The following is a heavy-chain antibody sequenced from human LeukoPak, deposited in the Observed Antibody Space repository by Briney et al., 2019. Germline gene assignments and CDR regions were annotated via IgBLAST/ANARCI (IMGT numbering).Heavy chain of an antibody. V-gene: IGHV3-15*01. CDR2: IKRKADGGTT. Sequence: PGGSLRLSCAASGFTFSNAWTNWVRQALGKGLEWVGRIKRKADGGTTEYATPVKGRFTISRDDSKNTLSLEIHSLKTEDTAVYYCTTGGYLDDWGQGTLVTVSS. CDR3: TTGGYLDD. J-gene: IGHJ4*02. D-gene: IGHD3-16*01. CDR1: GFTFSNAW.